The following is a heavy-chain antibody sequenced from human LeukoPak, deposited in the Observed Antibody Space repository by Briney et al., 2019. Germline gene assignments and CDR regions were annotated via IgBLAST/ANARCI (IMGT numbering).Heavy chain of an antibody. CDR1: GFTFSSHW. Sequence: GGSLRLSCAASGFTFSSHWMHWARQAPGKGLEWVASINHNGNVNYYVDSVKGRFTISRDNAKNSLYLQMSSLRAEDTAVYFCARGGGLDVWGQGATVTVSS. V-gene: IGHV3-7*03. J-gene: IGHJ6*02. D-gene: IGHD3-16*01. CDR2: INHNGNVN. CDR3: ARGGGLDV.